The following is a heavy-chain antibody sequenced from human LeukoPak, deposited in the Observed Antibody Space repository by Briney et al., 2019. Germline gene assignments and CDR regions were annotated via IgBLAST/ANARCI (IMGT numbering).Heavy chain of an antibody. CDR1: GYTFTNYY. CDR3: VPSANYYYFDY. D-gene: IGHD4/OR15-4a*01. CDR2: INPKSGGT. V-gene: IGHV1-2*02. Sequence: ASVRVSCKASGYTFTNYYMHWVRQAPGLGFEWMGWINPKSGGTSYPQKFQGRLTMTRDTSINTAYMELSRLRSDDTAVYYCVPSANYYYFDYWGQGTLVTVSS. J-gene: IGHJ4*02.